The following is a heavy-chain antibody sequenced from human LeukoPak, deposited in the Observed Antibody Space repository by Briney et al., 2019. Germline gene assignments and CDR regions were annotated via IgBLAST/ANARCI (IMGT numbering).Heavy chain of an antibody. J-gene: IGHJ4*02. D-gene: IGHD2-21*02. CDR3: AREPMTRIDY. Sequence: PGGALRLSCAASGFTFSSYSMNGVGQAPGKGREGVASISSSSSYIYYADSVKGRFTISRDNAKNSLYLQMNSLRAEDTAVYYCAREPMTRIDYWGQGTLVTVSS. CDR2: ISSSSSYI. CDR1: GFTFSSYS. V-gene: IGHV3-21*01.